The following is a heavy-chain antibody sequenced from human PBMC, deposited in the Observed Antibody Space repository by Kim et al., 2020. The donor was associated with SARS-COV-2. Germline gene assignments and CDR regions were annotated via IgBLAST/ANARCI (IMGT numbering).Heavy chain of an antibody. CDR3: ASGWFGELSPH. Sequence: NYAQKLQGRVTITADKSTSTAYMELSSLRSEDTAVYYCASGWFGELSPHWGQGTLVTVSS. V-gene: IGHV1-69*02. J-gene: IGHJ4*02. D-gene: IGHD3-10*01.